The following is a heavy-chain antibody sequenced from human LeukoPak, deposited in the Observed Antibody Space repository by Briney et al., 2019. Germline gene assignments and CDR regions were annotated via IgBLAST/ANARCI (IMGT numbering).Heavy chain of an antibody. D-gene: IGHD1-26*01. Sequence: GGSLRLSCAASGFTVSSNYMNWVRQAPGKGLEWVSVIYSDGYTYYADSVKGRFTISRDNSKNTLYLQMNSLRAEATALYYCARRDSGSYSSVNWGQGTLVTVSS. CDR2: IYSDGYT. V-gene: IGHV3-66*01. CDR1: GFTVSSNY. CDR3: ARRDSGSYSSVN. J-gene: IGHJ4*02.